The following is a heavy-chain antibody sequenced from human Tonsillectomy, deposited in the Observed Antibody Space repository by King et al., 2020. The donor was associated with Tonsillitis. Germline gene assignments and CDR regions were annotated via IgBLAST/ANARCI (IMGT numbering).Heavy chain of an antibody. V-gene: IGHV4-34*01. D-gene: IGHD3-10*01. Sequence: VQLQQWGAGLLKSSETLSLTCAVYGGSSSGYYCTWIRQPPGKGLEGIGEISHSGSTNDTPSRKSRVPISVDTSKNRFSLKLRSVTAADTAVYYCARDGGYYGSGTHQYYWGQGTLVTVSS. CDR2: ISHSGST. J-gene: IGHJ4*02. CDR3: ARDGGYYGSGTHQYY. CDR1: GGSSSGYY.